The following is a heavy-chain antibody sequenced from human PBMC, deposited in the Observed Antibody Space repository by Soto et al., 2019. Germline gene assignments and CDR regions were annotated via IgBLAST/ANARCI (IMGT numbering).Heavy chain of an antibody. V-gene: IGHV3-23*01. J-gene: IGHJ4*02. CDR1: GFTFNTYA. D-gene: IGHD3-16*02. CDR3: AKASTYEYVWGSFRYYFDH. CDR2: ISGSGDRT. Sequence: EVQMLQSGGGLVQPGGSLRLSCEASGFTFNTYAMSWVRQAPGKGLEWVSGISGSGDRTHYADSVKGRFSISRDNSQNTLHLQMNSLRAEDTAVYYCAKASTYEYVWGSFRYYFDHWGQGALVTVSS.